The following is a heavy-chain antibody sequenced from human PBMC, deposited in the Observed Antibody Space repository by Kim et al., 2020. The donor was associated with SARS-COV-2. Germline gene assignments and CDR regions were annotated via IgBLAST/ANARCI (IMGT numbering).Heavy chain of an antibody. Sequence: NPSLNGRVTISRDTAKIQFSLKLSSVTAADTAVYYCARQFMATITPDYFGNWGQGTLVTVSS. J-gene: IGHJ4*02. V-gene: IGHV4-39*01. CDR3: ARQFMATITPDYFGN. D-gene: IGHD5-12*01.